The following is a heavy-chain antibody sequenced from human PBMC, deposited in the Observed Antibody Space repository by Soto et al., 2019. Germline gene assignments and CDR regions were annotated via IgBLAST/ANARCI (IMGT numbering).Heavy chain of an antibody. CDR3: ASRGGHDALDL. J-gene: IGHJ3*01. CDR1: GGTFISYT. Sequence: QVQLVQSGTEVKKPGSSVKVSCKASGGTFISYTFNWVRQAPGQGLEWMGEILPVFGTTNYAPKFQGSVAFTADAATATGYMELYSLRSEDTALYYCASRGGHDALDLWGLGTMITVSS. CDR2: ILPVFGTT. D-gene: IGHD5-12*01. V-gene: IGHV1-69*01.